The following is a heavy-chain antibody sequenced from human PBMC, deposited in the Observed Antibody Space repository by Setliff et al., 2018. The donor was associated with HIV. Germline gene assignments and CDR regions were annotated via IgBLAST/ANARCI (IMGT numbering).Heavy chain of an antibody. J-gene: IGHJ4*02. Sequence: ASVKVSCKASGYTFTNYDIYWLRQASGQGLEWMGWMNPNSGNTGYAQKFQGRVTITRNTSISAAFMELSSLRSEDTAVYYCARGRPFRGAVAGPAHFAYWGQGTLVTVSS. D-gene: IGHD6-19*01. CDR3: ARGRPFRGAVAGPAHFAY. CDR1: GYTFTNYD. CDR2: MNPNSGNT. V-gene: IGHV1-8*03.